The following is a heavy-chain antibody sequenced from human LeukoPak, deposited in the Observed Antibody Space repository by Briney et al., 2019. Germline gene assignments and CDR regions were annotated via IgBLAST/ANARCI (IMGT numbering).Heavy chain of an antibody. V-gene: IGHV3-53*01. CDR3: ARGQGA. J-gene: IGHJ5*02. CDR2: IYIGGGT. Sequence: PGGSLRLSCAASGLTVNNNYMSWVRQAPGKGLEWVSVIYIGGGTYYAASVKGRFTISRDNSKNTLFLQMNSLRADDTAMYYCARGQGAWGQGTLVTVSS. CDR1: GLTVNNNY.